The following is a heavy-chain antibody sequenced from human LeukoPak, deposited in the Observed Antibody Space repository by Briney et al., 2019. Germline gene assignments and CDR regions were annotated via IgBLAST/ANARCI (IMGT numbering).Heavy chain of an antibody. CDR2: IASNGGTT. V-gene: IGHV3-23*01. CDR1: GFTFSSYA. Sequence: PGGSLRLSCGASGFTFSSYAMGWVRQAPGKGLEWVSAIASNGGTTYYADSVKGRFTISRDNSKNTLYLQMNSLRAEDTAVFYCAKDRLTIDAFDIWGQGTMVTVSS. CDR3: AKDRLTIDAFDI. D-gene: IGHD1-14*01. J-gene: IGHJ3*02.